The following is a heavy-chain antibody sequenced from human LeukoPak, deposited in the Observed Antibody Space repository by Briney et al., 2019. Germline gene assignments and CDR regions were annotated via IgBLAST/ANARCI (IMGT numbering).Heavy chain of an antibody. CDR1: GYTFTNYA. J-gene: IGHJ4*02. CDR3: ARAFQSLGGLSLPDY. CDR2: IHPSTGNP. Sequence: ASVKVSCTASGYTFTNYAMNWVRQAPGQGLEWMGWIHPSTGNPTYAQGFTGRFVFSLDTSVSTTYLQISSQKAEDTAVYFCARAFQSLGGLSLPDYWGQGTLVTVSS. D-gene: IGHD3-16*02. V-gene: IGHV7-4-1*02.